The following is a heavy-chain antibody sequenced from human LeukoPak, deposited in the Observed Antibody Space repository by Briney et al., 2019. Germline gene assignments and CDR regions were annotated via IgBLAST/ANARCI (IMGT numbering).Heavy chain of an antibody. CDR2: MYHSGST. CDR3: ARSELLWFGGVNSGFDY. Sequence: PSGTLSLTCAVSGVSISSTNWWWTWVRQPPGKRLEWIGEMYHSGSTNYNPSLKSRATISVDKSKNQFSLKLSSVTAADTAVYYCARSELLWFGGVNSGFDYWGQGTLVTVSS. V-gene: IGHV4-4*02. J-gene: IGHJ4*02. CDR1: GVSISSTNW. D-gene: IGHD3-10*01.